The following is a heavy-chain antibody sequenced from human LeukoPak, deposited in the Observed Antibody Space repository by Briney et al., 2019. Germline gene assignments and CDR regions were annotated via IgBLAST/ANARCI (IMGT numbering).Heavy chain of an antibody. CDR1: GGTFSSYA. CDR2: IIPIFGTA. D-gene: IGHD1-14*01. V-gene: IGHV1-69*13. J-gene: IGHJ4*02. Sequence: GASVKVSCKASGGTFSSYAISWVRQAPGQGLEWMGGIIPIFGTANYAQKFQGRVTITADESTSTAYMELSSLRSEDTAVYYCARARYKAPVADAYFDYWGQGTLVTVSS. CDR3: ARARYKAPVADAYFDY.